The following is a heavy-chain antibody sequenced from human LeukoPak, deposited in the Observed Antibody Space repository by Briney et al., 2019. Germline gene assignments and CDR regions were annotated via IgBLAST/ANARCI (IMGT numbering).Heavy chain of an antibody. D-gene: IGHD3-22*01. V-gene: IGHV3-23*01. J-gene: IGHJ4*02. Sequence: PGGSLRLSCAASGFTLSSCAMSWVRQAPGTGLEWVSDIRGSGGSTYYADSVKGRFTISRDTSKNTLYLQMNSLRAEDTALYYCAKANYDSSGRVYFDHWGQGTLVTVSS. CDR3: AKANYDSSGRVYFDH. CDR2: IRGSGGST. CDR1: GFTLSSCA.